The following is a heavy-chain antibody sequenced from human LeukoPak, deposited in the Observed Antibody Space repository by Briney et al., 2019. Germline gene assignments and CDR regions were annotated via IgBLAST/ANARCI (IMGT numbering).Heavy chain of an antibody. Sequence: GESLKSSCKGSGYSFTSYWIGWVRQMPGKGLEWMGIIYPGDSDARYSPSFQGQVTISADKSISTAYLQWSSLKASDTAMYYCASGGRLANLPFDYWGQGTLVTVSS. CDR3: ASGGRLANLPFDY. CDR1: GYSFTSYW. J-gene: IGHJ4*02. V-gene: IGHV5-51*01. D-gene: IGHD3-16*01. CDR2: IYPGDSDA.